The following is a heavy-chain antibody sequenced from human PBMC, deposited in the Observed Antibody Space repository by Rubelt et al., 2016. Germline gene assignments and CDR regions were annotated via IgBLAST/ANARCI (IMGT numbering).Heavy chain of an antibody. D-gene: IGHD5-18*01. CDR1: GFTFSNAW. J-gene: IGHJ4*02. V-gene: IGHV3-15*07. CDR2: IKSKTDGGTT. Sequence: EVQLVESGGGLVKPGGSLRLSCAASGFTFSNAWMNWVRQAPGKGLAWVGRIKSKTDGGTTDYAAPVKGRFTISRDDSKYTLYLQMNSLKTEDTAVYYCTTDTAMDNDFDYWGQGTLVTVSS. CDR3: TTDTAMDNDFDY.